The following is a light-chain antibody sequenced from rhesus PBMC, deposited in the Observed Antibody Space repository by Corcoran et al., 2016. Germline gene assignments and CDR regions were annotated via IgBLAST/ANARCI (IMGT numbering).Light chain of an antibody. V-gene: IGKV1-22*01. CDR2: MAS. Sequence: DIQMTQSPSSLSASVGDTVTITCRASQSISSWLDWYQQKPGKAPKLLMYMASRFQRGVPSRVSGSGSGTDFTLTISTLQPEDFATYYFRPYSSSPFPFGPGTKLDI. J-gene: IGKJ3*01. CDR1: QSISSW. CDR3: RPYSSSPFP.